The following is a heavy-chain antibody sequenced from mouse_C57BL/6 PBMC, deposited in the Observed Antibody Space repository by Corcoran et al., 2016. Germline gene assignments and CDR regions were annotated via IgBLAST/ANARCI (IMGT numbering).Heavy chain of an antibody. CDR2: INPNNGGT. J-gene: IGHJ2*01. CDR1: GYTFTDYY. CDR3: ARLFDY. Sequence: EVQLQQSGPELVKPGASVKISCKASGYTFTDYYMNWVKQSHGKSLEWIGDINPNNGGTSYNQKFKGKNTLTVDKSSSTAYMELRSLTSEDSAVYYCARLFDYWGQGTTLTVSS. V-gene: IGHV1-26*01.